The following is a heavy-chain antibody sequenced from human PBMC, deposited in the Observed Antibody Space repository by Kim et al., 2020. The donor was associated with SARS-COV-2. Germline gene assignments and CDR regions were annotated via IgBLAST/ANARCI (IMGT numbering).Heavy chain of an antibody. CDR2: IHDAGST. D-gene: IGHD1-26*01. V-gene: IGHV3-53*01. J-gene: IGHJ4*02. CDR1: GSSVRSSY. CDR3: SRSTVGAYFDY. Sequence: GGSLRLSCAASGSSVRSSYMTWVRQAPGKGLEWVSAIHDAGSTYYADSVKGRFTISRDIPKDTLYLQMNSLRADDTAVYYCSRSTVGAYFDYWGKGSLVSVSS.